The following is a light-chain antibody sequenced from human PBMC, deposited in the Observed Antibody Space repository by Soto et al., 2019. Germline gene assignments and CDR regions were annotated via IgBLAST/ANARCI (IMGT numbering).Light chain of an antibody. CDR1: KSDIGVYDF. Sequence: QSALTQPPSASGSPGQSVTISCTGTKSDIGVYDFVSWYKHHPGKAPRLIIYEVVQRPSGVHDRFSGSKSGNTASLTVSGRQAADEADYFCKSYAGSNTYVFGSGTKLTVL. J-gene: IGLJ1*01. CDR2: EVV. CDR3: KSYAGSNTYV. V-gene: IGLV2-8*01.